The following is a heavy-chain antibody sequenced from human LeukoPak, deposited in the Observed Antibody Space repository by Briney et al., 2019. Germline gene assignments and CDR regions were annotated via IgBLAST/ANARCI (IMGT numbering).Heavy chain of an antibody. Sequence: ASVNVSCKASGYTFTSYYIHWVRQAPGQGLEWMGWINPDSGGTNYAQPFQGRVTMTRDTSISTVYMDLSRLRSDDTAMYYCVREASAGNWFDPWGQGTLVIVSS. CDR2: INPDSGGT. J-gene: IGHJ5*02. V-gene: IGHV1-2*02. CDR1: GYTFTSYY. D-gene: IGHD6-19*01. CDR3: VREASAGNWFDP.